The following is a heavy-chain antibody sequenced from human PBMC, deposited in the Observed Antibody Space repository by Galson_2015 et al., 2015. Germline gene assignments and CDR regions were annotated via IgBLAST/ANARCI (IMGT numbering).Heavy chain of an antibody. V-gene: IGHV4-39*01. D-gene: IGHD1-26*01. CDR1: GGSISSSSYY. J-gene: IGHJ4*02. CDR3: ARLIGSPGGLPGRY. Sequence: LSLTCTVSGGSISSSSYYWGWIRQPPGKGLGWIGSIYYSGSTYYNPSLKSRVTISVDTSKNQFSLKLSSVTAADTAVYYCARLIGSPGGLPGRYWGQGTLVTVSS. CDR2: IYYSGST.